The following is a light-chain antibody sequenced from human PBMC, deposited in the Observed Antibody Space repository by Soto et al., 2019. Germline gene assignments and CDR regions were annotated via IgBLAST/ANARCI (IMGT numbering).Light chain of an antibody. Sequence: DIQMTQSPSSLSASVGDRVTITCQASQDITNYLNWYQLKPGKAPKLLIYDASNLETGVPSRFSGSGSGTDFTFTISSLQPEDIATYYCQQYDDLPFTFGPGTKVDFK. J-gene: IGKJ3*01. CDR3: QQYDDLPFT. V-gene: IGKV1-33*01. CDR1: QDITNY. CDR2: DAS.